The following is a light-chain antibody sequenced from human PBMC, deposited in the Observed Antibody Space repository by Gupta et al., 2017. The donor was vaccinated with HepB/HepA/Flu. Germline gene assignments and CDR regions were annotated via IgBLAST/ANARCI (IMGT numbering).Light chain of an antibody. J-gene: IGKJ1*01. CDR2: DAS. CDR1: QSISND. V-gene: IGKV3-15*01. CDR3: QQYNDWPRT. Sequence: EILMTQSPATLSVSPGDRATLSCRASQSISNDLAWYQQKPGQAPRFLFYDASSRATGIPARFSGGGSETEFTLTISSLQSEDFAIYYCQQYNDWPRTFGQGTKVEI.